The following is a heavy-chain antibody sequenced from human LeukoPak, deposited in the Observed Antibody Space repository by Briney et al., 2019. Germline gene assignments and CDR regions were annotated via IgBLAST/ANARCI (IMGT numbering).Heavy chain of an antibody. CDR2: TRNKANRYTT. CDR1: GFSFSDHY. D-gene: IGHD1-26*01. J-gene: IGHJ3*02. CDR3: ARSESYAAFHI. V-gene: IGHV3-72*01. Sequence: GGSLRLSCASSGFSFSDHYMDWVRQAPARGLEWVGRTRNKANRYTTEYAASVKGRFTISRDDSENSLYLQMNSLKTEDTAGYYCARSESYAAFHIWGQGTMVTVSS.